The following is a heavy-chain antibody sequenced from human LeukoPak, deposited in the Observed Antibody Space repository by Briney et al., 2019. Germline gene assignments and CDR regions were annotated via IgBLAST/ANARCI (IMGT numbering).Heavy chain of an antibody. D-gene: IGHD3-10*01. CDR1: GFSFSSYW. V-gene: IGHV3-7*05. J-gene: IGHJ4*02. CDR3: AREMSWSGRDY. CDR2: IKQDGSEK. Sequence: PGGSLRLSCAASGFSFSSYWMSWVRQAPGKGLEWVANIKQDGSEKNYVGSVKGRFTISRDNAKNSLYLQMNSLRAEDTAVYYCAREMSWSGRDYWGQGTLVTVSS.